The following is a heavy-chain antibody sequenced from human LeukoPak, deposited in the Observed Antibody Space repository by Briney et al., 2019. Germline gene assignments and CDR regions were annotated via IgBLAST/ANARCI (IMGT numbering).Heavy chain of an antibody. CDR3: ATSTTAWGAFDI. CDR1: GYTLTELS. D-gene: IGHD4-11*01. Sequence: ASVTVSCKVSGYTLTELSMHWVRQAPGKGLEWMGGFDPEDGETIYAQKFQGRVTMIEDTSTDTAYMELSSLRSEDTAVYYCATSTTAWGAFDIWGQGTMVSVSS. V-gene: IGHV1-24*01. CDR2: FDPEDGET. J-gene: IGHJ3*02.